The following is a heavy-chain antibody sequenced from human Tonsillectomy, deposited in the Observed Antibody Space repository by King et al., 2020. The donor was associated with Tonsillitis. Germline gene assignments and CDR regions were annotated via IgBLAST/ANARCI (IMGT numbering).Heavy chain of an antibody. Sequence: QLQESGPGLVKPSETLSLTCTVSGGSISSSSYYWGWIRQPPGKGLEWIGSIYYSGSTYYNPSLKSPVTLSVDTSKNQFSLKLSSVTAADTAVYYCARTQIAVVSEVDYWGQGTLVTVSS. D-gene: IGHD6-19*01. V-gene: IGHV4-39*07. CDR2: IYYSGST. CDR3: ARTQIAVVSEVDY. J-gene: IGHJ4*02. CDR1: GGSISSSSYY.